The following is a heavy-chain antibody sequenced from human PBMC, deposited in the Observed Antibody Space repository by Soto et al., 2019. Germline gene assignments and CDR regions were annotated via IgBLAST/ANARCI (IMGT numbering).Heavy chain of an antibody. CDR2: IYYSGRT. CDR3: ARRWGPTFDF. CDR1: GGSISSYY. V-gene: IGHV4-59*01. D-gene: IGHD1-26*01. Sequence: SETLSLTCTVSGGSISSYYWSWIRQPPGKGLEWIGYIYYSGRTNYNPSLKSRVTISVDTSKNQFSLKLSSVTAADTAVYYCARRWGPTFDFWGQGTLVTVSS. J-gene: IGHJ4*02.